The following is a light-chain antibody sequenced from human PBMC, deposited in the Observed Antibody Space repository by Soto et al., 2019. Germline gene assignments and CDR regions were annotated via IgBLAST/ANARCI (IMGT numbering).Light chain of an antibody. CDR1: QSLGRF. Sequence: DIQMTPSPSTLSASVGDRVTITFRASQSLGRFLSWYQHQPGKAPKLLIYDASTLESGVPSRFSGTGSGTEFTFSITSLQPEDFGTYYCQQCYMGWTFGQGTKVDIK. V-gene: IGKV1-5*01. CDR3: QQCYMGWT. CDR2: DAS. J-gene: IGKJ1*01.